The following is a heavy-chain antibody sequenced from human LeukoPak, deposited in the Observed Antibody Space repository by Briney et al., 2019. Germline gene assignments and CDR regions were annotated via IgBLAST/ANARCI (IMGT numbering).Heavy chain of an antibody. V-gene: IGHV3-11*05. CDR1: GFTFSGYC. Sequence: KSGGSLCLACTASGFTFSGYCMSWVRQAPGKGLEWVSCIGSSSTYTNYADSVKGRFTISRDNAKNSLYLQMDGLRAEDTAVYYCARDRGAVAATWFDYWGQGTLATVSS. D-gene: IGHD6-19*01. J-gene: IGHJ4*02. CDR3: ARDRGAVAATWFDY. CDR2: IGSSSTYT.